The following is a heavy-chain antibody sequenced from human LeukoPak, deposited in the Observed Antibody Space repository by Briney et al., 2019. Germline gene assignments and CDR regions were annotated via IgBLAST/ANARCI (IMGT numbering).Heavy chain of an antibody. J-gene: IGHJ4*02. D-gene: IGHD5-24*01. CDR3: AREGGYNSQNDY. V-gene: IGHV3-30-3*01. Sequence: GGSLRLSCAASGFTFSSYAMHWVRQAPGKGLEWVAVISYDGSNKYYADSVKGRFTISRDNSKNTLYLQMNSLRAEDTAVYYCAREGGYNSQNDYWGQGTLVTVSS. CDR2: ISYDGSNK. CDR1: GFTFSSYA.